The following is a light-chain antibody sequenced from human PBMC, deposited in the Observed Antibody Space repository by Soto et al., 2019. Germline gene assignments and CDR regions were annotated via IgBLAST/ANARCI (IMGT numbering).Light chain of an antibody. V-gene: IGLV2-8*01. Sequence: QSVLTQPPSASGSPGQSVTISCAGTSSDVGGYNYVSWYQQYPGKVPKLMIYEVSERPSGVPDRFSGSKYGNTASLTVSGLQAEDEADYYCSSYAGNSRYVFGTGTKVTVL. CDR1: SSDVGGYNY. CDR2: EVS. CDR3: SSYAGNSRYV. J-gene: IGLJ1*01.